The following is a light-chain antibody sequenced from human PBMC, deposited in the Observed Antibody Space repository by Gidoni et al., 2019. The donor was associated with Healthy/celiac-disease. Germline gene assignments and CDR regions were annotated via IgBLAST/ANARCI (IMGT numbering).Light chain of an antibody. Sequence: DIQMTPSPSSLSASVGDRVTITCRASQSISSYLNWYQQKPGKAPKLLIYAASSLQSGVPSRFSGSGSGTDFTLNISSLQPEDVATDYCQQSYSTPPITFGQGTRLEIK. CDR2: AAS. J-gene: IGKJ5*01. CDR1: QSISSY. CDR3: QQSYSTPPIT. V-gene: IGKV1-39*01.